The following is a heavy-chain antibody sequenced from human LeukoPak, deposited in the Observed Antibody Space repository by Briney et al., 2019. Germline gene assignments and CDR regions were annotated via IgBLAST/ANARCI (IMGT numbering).Heavy chain of an antibody. V-gene: IGHV3-23*01. CDR3: AKLGGYYGSGSYYKDYFDY. D-gene: IGHD3-10*01. Sequence: GGSLRLSCAASGFTFSSYAMSWVRQAPGKGLEWVSVISGSGGSTYYADSVKGRFTISRDNSKNTLYLQMNSLRAEDTAVYYCAKLGGYYGSGSYYKDYFDYWGQGTLVTVSS. CDR2: ISGSGGST. J-gene: IGHJ4*02. CDR1: GFTFSSYA.